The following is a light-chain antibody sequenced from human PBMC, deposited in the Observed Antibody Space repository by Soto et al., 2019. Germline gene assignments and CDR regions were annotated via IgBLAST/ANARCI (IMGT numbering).Light chain of an antibody. CDR1: QSVNSN. V-gene: IGKV3-15*01. Sequence: EIVMTQSPATLSVSPWERATLSCRASQSVNSNLAWYQQKPGQAPRLLIYDTSSRATGIPARFSGSRSGTEFTLTISSLQSEDSAVYYCQQYNNWPPWTFGQGTKVDIK. CDR3: QQYNNWPPWT. J-gene: IGKJ1*01. CDR2: DTS.